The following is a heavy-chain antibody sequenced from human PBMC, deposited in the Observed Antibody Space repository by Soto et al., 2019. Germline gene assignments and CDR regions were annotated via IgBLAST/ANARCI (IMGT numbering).Heavy chain of an antibody. CDR3: ARGVTFPCDNNDRDLFLL. V-gene: IGHV4-31*11. J-gene: IGHJ6*02. CDR2: ISSTGST. CDR1: GDSISSGGYF. Sequence: SETLSLTCAVSGDSISSGGYFWSWIRQLPGKGLQWIGCISSTGSTYYNPSLKSRIIISVDTSTNQFSLMLSSVTAADTAVLHCARGVTFPCDNNDRDLFLLWVQRTPAPVS. D-gene: IGHD1-1*01.